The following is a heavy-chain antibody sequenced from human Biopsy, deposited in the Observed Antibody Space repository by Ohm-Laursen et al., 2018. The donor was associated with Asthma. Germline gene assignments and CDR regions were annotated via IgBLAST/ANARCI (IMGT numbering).Heavy chain of an antibody. V-gene: IGHV1-3*04. CDR3: ARTYYDFLTGQVKDVFGV. J-gene: IGHJ3*01. CDR1: GYNFISFA. D-gene: IGHD3-9*01. Sequence: VASVKVSCKASGYNFISFAIHWVRQAPGQRLEWMGWVNTDNGDTKYSQKFQGRVTITRDTSASTAYMELRSLRSEDTAAYYCARTYYDFLTGQVKDVFGVWGQGTMVTVSS. CDR2: VNTDNGDT.